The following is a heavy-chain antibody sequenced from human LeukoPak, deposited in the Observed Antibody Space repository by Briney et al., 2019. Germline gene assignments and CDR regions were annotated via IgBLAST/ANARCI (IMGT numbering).Heavy chain of an antibody. D-gene: IGHD6-13*01. CDR2: IYTSGST. V-gene: IGHV4-61*02. CDR3: ARGSGSSWYFYFDY. CDR1: GGSISSGSYY. Sequence: PSETLSLTCTVSGGSISSGSYYWSWIRQPAGKGLEWIGRIYTSGSTNYNPSLKCRVTISVDTSKNQFSLKLSSVTAADTAVYYCARGSGSSWYFYFDYWGQGTLVTVSS. J-gene: IGHJ4*02.